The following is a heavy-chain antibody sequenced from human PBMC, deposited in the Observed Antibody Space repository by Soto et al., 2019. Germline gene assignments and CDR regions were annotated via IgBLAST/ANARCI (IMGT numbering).Heavy chain of an antibody. CDR1: GYTFTNYT. J-gene: IGHJ6*02. CDR3: ARGPYYDILTGYLTTYYYYGMDV. Sequence: ASVKVACKASGYTFTNYTSSWVRQAQGQGLEWMGRIIPILGIANYAQKFQGRVTITADKSTSTAYMELSSLRSEDTAVYYCARGPYYDILTGYLTTYYYYGMDVWGQGTTVTVSS. D-gene: IGHD3-9*01. CDR2: IIPILGIA. V-gene: IGHV1-69*02.